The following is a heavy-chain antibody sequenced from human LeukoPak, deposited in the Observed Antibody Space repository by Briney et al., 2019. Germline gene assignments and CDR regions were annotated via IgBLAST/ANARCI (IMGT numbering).Heavy chain of an antibody. CDR1: GFTFDDYA. CDR3: AKGPSYYYDSSGLNWFDP. CDR2: ISWNSGSI. J-gene: IGHJ5*02. Sequence: GGSLRLSCAASGFTFDDYAMHLVRQAPGKGLEWVSGISWNSGSIGYADSVKGRFTISRDNAKNSLYLQMNSLRAEDTALYYCAKGPSYYYDSSGLNWFDPWGQGTLVTVSS. D-gene: IGHD3-22*01. V-gene: IGHV3-9*01.